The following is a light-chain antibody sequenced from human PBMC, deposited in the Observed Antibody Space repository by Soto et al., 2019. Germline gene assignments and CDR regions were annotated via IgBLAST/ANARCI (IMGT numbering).Light chain of an antibody. J-gene: IGKJ1*01. CDR3: QQSYSTSTWT. Sequence: DIQMTQSPSSLSASVGDRVTITCRASQSITTYLNWYQQRPGRAPKVLIYGASNLQSGVPSRFSGSGSGTDFTLTISSLQPEDFATYYCQQSYSTSTWTFGQGTKVE. CDR2: GAS. CDR1: QSITTY. V-gene: IGKV1-39*01.